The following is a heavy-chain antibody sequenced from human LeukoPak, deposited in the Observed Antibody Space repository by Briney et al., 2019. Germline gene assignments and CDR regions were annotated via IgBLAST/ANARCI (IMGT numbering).Heavy chain of an antibody. D-gene: IGHD4-23*01. CDR1: GGSISSYY. Sequence: SETLSLTCTVPGGSISSYYWSWIRQPPGKGLEWIGYIYTSGSTNYNPSLKSRVTISVDTSKNQFSLKLSSVTAADTAVYYCARSDYGGNQYYFDYWGQGTLVTVSS. CDR2: IYTSGST. V-gene: IGHV4-4*09. CDR3: ARSDYGGNQYYFDY. J-gene: IGHJ4*02.